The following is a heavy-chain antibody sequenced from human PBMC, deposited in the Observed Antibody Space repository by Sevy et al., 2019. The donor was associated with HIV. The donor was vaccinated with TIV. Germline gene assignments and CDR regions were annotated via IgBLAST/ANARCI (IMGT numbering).Heavy chain of an antibody. Sequence: ASVKVSCKVSGYTFNTYRIHWVRQAPGQGLESMGWISPHNGDTNYAQRLQGRVTMLTDTSSSTAYMELKSLRSDDTAVYYCARAYCSGGRCYSLASWGQRTLVTVSS. V-gene: IGHV1-18*01. J-gene: IGHJ5*02. CDR3: ARAYCSGGRCYSLAS. CDR1: GYTFNTYR. CDR2: ISPHNGDT. D-gene: IGHD2-15*01.